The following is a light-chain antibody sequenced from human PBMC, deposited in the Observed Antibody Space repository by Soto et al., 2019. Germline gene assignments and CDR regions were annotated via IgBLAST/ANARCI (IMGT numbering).Light chain of an antibody. CDR1: QGIGND. CDR3: QQSYSTPFT. CDR2: AAS. V-gene: IGKV1-39*01. Sequence: DIQMTQSPSSLSASVGDRVTITCRASQGIGNDLGWYQQKPGKAPKLLIYAASSLQSGVPSRFSGSGSGTDFTLTISSLQPEDFATYYCQQSYSTPFTFGGGTKVEIK. J-gene: IGKJ4*01.